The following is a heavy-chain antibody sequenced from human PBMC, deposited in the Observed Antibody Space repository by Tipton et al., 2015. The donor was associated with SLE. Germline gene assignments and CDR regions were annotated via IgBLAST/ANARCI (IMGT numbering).Heavy chain of an antibody. CDR1: GFTLRNYA. Sequence: SLRLSCAASGFTLRNYAMSWVRQAPGKGLEWVSVIYSDGTTDYSDSVKGRFTISRDNSKNTLYLQMNSLRAEDTAVYFCAKSGSSQNDYWGQGTLVTVT. CDR2: IYSDGTT. D-gene: IGHD5-12*01. J-gene: IGHJ4*02. V-gene: IGHV3-23*03. CDR3: AKSGSSQNDY.